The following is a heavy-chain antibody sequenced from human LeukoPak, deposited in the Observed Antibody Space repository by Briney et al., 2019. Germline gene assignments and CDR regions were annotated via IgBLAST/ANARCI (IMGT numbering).Heavy chain of an antibody. CDR2: ISGSRKDGST. CDR3: VRGGESTWS. V-gene: IGHV3-23*01. Sequence: GGSLRLSCAASGFTFSSYAMSWVRQAPGKGLEWVSAISGSRKDGSTYYADSVKGRFTISRDDAKNTLYLQMNSLRAEDTAVYYCVRGGESTWSWGQGTLVTVSS. J-gene: IGHJ5*02. D-gene: IGHD2-15*01. CDR1: GFTFSSYA.